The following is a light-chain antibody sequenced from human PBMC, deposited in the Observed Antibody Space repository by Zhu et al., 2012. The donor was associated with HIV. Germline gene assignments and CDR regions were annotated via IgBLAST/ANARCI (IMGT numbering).Light chain of an antibody. CDR3: QQYGTSWT. CDR2: GAS. J-gene: IGKJ1*01. Sequence: EIVMTQSPDTLSVFPGERATLSCRASQSFGTTLAWYQHKPGQPPRLLIYGASTRATGIPARFSGSGSGTEFTLTISRLEPEDFAVYYCQQYGTSWTFGPGTKVEIK. CDR1: QSFGTT. V-gene: IGKV3-15*01.